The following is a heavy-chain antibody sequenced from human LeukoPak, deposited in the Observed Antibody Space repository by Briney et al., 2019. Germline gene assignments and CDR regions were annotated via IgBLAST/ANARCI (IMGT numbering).Heavy chain of an antibody. CDR3: ARARSMVMDYYYYMDV. J-gene: IGHJ6*03. CDR1: GYTFTGYY. CDR2: INPSSGGT. Sequence: GASVKVSCKASGYTFTGYYMHWVRQAPGQGLEWMGWINPSSGGTNYAQKFQGRVTMTRDTSISTAYMELSRLRSDDTAVYYCARARSMVMDYYYYMDVWGKGTTVTVSS. D-gene: IGHD5-18*01. V-gene: IGHV1-2*02.